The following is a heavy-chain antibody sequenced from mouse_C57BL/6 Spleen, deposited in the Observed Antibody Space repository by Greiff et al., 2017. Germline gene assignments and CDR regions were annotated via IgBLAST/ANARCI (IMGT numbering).Heavy chain of an antibody. CDR1: GYSFTGYY. Sequence: EVKVVESGPELVKPGASVKISCKASGYSFTGYYMNWVKQSPEKSLEWIGEINPSTGGTTYNQKFKAKATLTVDKSSSTAYMQLKSLTSEDSAVYYCARSFGFDYWGQGTTLTVSS. J-gene: IGHJ2*01. CDR2: INPSTGGT. V-gene: IGHV1-42*01. CDR3: ARSFGFDY.